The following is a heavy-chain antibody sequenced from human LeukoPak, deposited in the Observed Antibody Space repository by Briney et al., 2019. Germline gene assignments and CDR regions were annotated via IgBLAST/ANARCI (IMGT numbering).Heavy chain of an antibody. CDR1: GYTFTSYY. V-gene: IGHV1-2*02. CDR2: INPNSGGT. Sequence: GASVKVSCKASGYTFTSYYMHWVRQAPGQGLEWMGWINPNSGGTNYAQKFQGRVTMTRDTSISTAYMELSRLRSDDTAVYYCARTDLGFPHFDYWGQGTLVTVSS. D-gene: IGHD7-27*01. J-gene: IGHJ4*02. CDR3: ARTDLGFPHFDY.